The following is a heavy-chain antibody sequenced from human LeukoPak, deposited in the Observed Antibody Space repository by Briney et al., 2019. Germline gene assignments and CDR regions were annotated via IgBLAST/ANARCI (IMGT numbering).Heavy chain of an antibody. V-gene: IGHV1-69*05. J-gene: IGHJ6*03. D-gene: IGHD3-10*01. CDR3: ARGLLWFGARYYYMDV. Sequence: SVKVSCKASGGTFSSYAISWVRQAPGQGLEWMGRIIPIFGTANYAQKFQGRVTITTDESTSTAYMELSSLRSEDTAVYYCARGLLWFGARYYYMDVWGKGTTVTVSS. CDR2: IIPIFGTA. CDR1: GGTFSSYA.